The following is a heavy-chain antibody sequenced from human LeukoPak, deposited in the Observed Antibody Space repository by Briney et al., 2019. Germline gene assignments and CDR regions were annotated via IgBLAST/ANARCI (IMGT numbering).Heavy chain of an antibody. V-gene: IGHV3-66*02. CDR1: GFTVRSNY. CDR2: IYSGGST. Sequence: GGSLRLSCAASGFTVRSNYMSWVRQAPGKGLDWVSIIYSGGSTNYADSVKGRFTISRDISKNMLYLQMNSLRPEDTGVNYCARGDDFHCWGQGTLVTVSS. CDR3: ARGDDFHC. J-gene: IGHJ4*02. D-gene: IGHD3-3*01.